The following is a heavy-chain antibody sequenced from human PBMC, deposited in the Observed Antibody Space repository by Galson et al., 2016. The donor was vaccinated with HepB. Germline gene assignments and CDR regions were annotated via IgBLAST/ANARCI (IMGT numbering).Heavy chain of an antibody. CDR1: NGGVG. Sequence: NGGVGVGWIRQPPGKALEWLALIYWDDDKRYSPSLKNRLTITKDTSKNQVVLVMANMDPVDTGTYYCARSLGTAIFDYWGQGSLVLVSS. V-gene: IGHV2-5*02. D-gene: IGHD1-7*01. J-gene: IGHJ4*02. CDR3: ARSLGTAIFDY. CDR2: IYWDDDK.